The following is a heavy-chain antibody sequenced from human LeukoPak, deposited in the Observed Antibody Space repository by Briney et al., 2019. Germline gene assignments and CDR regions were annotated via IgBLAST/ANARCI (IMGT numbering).Heavy chain of an antibody. CDR3: AREAHYYDSSGYLDY. J-gene: IGHJ4*02. CDR1: GYTFTGYY. V-gene: IGHV1-2*02. D-gene: IGHD3-22*01. Sequence: ASVKVSCKASGYTFTGYYMHWVRQAPGQGLEWMGWINPNSGGTNYAQKFQGRVTMTRDTSISTAYMELSRLRSDDTAVYYCAREAHYYDSSGYLDYWGLGTLVTVSS. CDR2: INPNSGGT.